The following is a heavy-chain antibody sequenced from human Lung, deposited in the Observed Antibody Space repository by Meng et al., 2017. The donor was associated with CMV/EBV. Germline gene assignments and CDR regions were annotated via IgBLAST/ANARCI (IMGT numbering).Heavy chain of an antibody. CDR3: ARGGYYDLWSGYSYYYYYGMDV. J-gene: IGHJ6*01. Sequence: SETLSLXXTVSGGSISSYYWSWIRQPPGKGLEWIGYIYYSGSTNYNPSLKSRVTISVDTSKNQFSLKLSSVTAADTAVYYCARGGYYDLWSGYSYYYYYGMDVWGQGTTVTVSS. D-gene: IGHD3-3*01. CDR2: IYYSGST. CDR1: GGSISSYY. V-gene: IGHV4-59*01.